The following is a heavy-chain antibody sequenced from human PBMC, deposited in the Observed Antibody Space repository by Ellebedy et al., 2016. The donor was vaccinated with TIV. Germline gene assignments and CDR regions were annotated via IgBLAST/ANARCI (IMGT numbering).Heavy chain of an antibody. V-gene: IGHV3-23*01. CDR3: ATDLVGTIDY. J-gene: IGHJ4*02. CDR2: ISYSGGST. CDR1: GFTFSSSA. D-gene: IGHD1-26*01. Sequence: GESPKISCAASGFTFSSSAMSWVRQAPGKGLEWVSAISYSGGSTYYADSVRGRFTISRDNPKNTLYLQMNSLRAEDTAVYYCATDLVGTIDYWGQGTLVTVSS.